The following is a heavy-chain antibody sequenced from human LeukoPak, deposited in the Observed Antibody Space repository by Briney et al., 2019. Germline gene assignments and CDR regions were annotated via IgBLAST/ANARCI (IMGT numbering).Heavy chain of an antibody. CDR3: AKGEDYYDSSGYFGVETDY. CDR1: GWTFSNSG. D-gene: IGHD3-22*01. V-gene: IGHV3-23*01. Sequence: GGTLRLSCAISGWTFSNSGVRCVRRAPGRGLEWVSSIGGCNTNTYCTDSVKGRFTISRDNSKNTLYLQMNSLRAEDTAVYYCAKGEDYYDSSGYFGVETDYWGQGTLVTVSS. CDR2: IGGCNTNT. J-gene: IGHJ4*02.